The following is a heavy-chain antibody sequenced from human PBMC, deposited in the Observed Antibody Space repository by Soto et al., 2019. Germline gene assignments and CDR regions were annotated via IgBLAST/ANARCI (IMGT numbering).Heavy chain of an antibody. J-gene: IGHJ6*02. CDR1: GFTFSDYW. Sequence: GGSLRLSCAASGFTFSDYWMTWIRQTPEKGLELISHITESGSSRYYADSVKGRFTISRDNSKNSLFLHMSSLRAEDTAVYYCARDGPMVRGYYYGMDVWGQGTTVTVSS. CDR2: ITESGSSR. V-gene: IGHV3-11*04. D-gene: IGHD3-10*01. CDR3: ARDGPMVRGYYYGMDV.